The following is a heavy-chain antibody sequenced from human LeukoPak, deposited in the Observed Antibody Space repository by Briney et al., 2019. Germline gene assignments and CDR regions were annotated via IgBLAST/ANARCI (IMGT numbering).Heavy chain of an antibody. D-gene: IGHD1-26*01. J-gene: IGHJ3*02. CDR1: GFTFSSYG. V-gene: IGHV3-30*02. CDR3: AKGNSGSYRFDAFDI. CDR2: IRYDGSNK. Sequence: GGSLRLPCAASGFTFSSYGMHGVPQAPGKGLEWVAFIRYDGSNKYYADSVKGRFTISRDNSKNTLYLQMNSLRAEDTAVYYCAKGNSGSYRFDAFDIWGQGTMVTVSS.